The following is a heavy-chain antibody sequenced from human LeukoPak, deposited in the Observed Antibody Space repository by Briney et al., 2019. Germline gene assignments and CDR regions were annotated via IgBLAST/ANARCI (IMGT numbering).Heavy chain of an antibody. CDR2: ISGSGGST. V-gene: IGHV3-23*01. Sequence: GGSLRLSCAASGFTFSSYTMSWVRQAPGKGLEWVSAISGSGGSTYYADSVKGRFTISRDNSKNTLYLQMNSLRAEDTAVYYCAKDLIAVAARSWFDPWGQGTLVTVSS. J-gene: IGHJ5*02. CDR1: GFTFSSYT. D-gene: IGHD6-19*01. CDR3: AKDLIAVAARSWFDP.